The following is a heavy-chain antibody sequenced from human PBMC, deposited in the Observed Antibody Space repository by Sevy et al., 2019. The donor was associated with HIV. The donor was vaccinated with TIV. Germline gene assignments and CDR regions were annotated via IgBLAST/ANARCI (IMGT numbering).Heavy chain of an antibody. D-gene: IGHD5-12*01. V-gene: IGHV3-30*04. J-gene: IGHJ6*02. CDR3: ARDLNSGYANYYYYGMDV. CDR1: GFTFINHA. CDR2: ISYDGSNK. Sequence: GGSLRLSCAASGFTFINHAMHWVRQAPGKGLEWVTVISYDGSNKYYADSGKGRFTISRDTAKSTVYLQMDSLRAEDTAVYYCARDLNSGYANYYYYGMDVWGQGTTVTVSS.